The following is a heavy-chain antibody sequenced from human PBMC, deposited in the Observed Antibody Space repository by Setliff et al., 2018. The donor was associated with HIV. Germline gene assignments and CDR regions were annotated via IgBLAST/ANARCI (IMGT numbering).Heavy chain of an antibody. V-gene: IGHV4-31*03. CDR1: GGSISSGGYY. CDR2: IYYSGST. D-gene: IGHD3-10*01. CDR3: ARSGSDYKWFDP. Sequence: ASETLSLTCTVSGGSISSGGYYWSWIRQHPGKGLEWIGYIYYSGSTYYNPSLKSRVSISVDTSKNQFSLKLSFVTAADTAVYCCARSGSDYKWFDPWGQGTLVTVSS. J-gene: IGHJ5*02.